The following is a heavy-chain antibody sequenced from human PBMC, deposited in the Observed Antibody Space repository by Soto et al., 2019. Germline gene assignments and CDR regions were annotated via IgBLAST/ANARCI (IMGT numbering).Heavy chain of an antibody. CDR3: ARVSSDYINSVDH. CDR2: IGGSGGDR. V-gene: IGHV3-23*01. D-gene: IGHD4-4*01. CDR1: GFTFNAYS. J-gene: IGHJ4*02. Sequence: EVQLLESGGGLVQPGGSLRLSCAASGFTFNAYSMTWVRQAPGKGLEWVSAIGGSGGDRYYAASVKGRFTISRDNYKDTLDLQMNGLRVEDTAVYYCARVSSDYINSVDHWGQGILVTVSS.